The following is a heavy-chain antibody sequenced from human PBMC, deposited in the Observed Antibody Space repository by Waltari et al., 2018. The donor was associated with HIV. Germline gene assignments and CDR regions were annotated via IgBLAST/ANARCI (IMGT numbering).Heavy chain of an antibody. J-gene: IGHJ6*02. CDR2: IIPIFGTA. D-gene: IGHD6-19*01. Sequence: QVQLVQSGAEVKKPGSSVKVSCKASGGTFSSYAISWVRQAPGQGLEWMGGIIPIFGTANYAQKFQGRVTITADKSTSTAYMELSSLRSEDTAVYYCARSIGAVAGTGYYYGMDVWGQGTTVTVSS. CDR3: ARSIGAVAGTGYYYGMDV. V-gene: IGHV1-69*06. CDR1: GGTFSSYA.